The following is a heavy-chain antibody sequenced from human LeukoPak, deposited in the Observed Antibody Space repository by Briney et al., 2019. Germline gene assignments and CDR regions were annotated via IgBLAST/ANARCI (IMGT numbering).Heavy chain of an antibody. CDR1: GVTFSSYS. CDR3: ARDHVWAFDI. J-gene: IGHJ3*02. V-gene: IGHV3-48*01. Sequence: GGSLRHSCAASGVTFSSYSMNWVRQAPGKGLEWVSYISRDSGATYYADSVRGRFTISRDNAKNSLSLQMSSLRPEDTAIYFCARDHVWAFDIWGQGTMVTVSS. CDR2: ISRDSGAT. D-gene: IGHD2-21*01.